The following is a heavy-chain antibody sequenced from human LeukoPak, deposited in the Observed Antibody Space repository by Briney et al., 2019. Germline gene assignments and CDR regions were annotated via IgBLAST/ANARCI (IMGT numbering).Heavy chain of an antibody. CDR3: ARGSLGNYDS. CDR1: GFTFSSYT. D-gene: IGHD3-16*01. V-gene: IGHV3-21*01. CDR2: INPSSNYM. Sequence: GGSLRLSCAASGFTFSSYTMNWVRQAPGKGLEWVSSINPSSNYMYYADLVKGRFTISRDNAMNSLHLQMDSLRAEDTAVYYYARGSLGNYDSWGQGTLVTVSS. J-gene: IGHJ5*01.